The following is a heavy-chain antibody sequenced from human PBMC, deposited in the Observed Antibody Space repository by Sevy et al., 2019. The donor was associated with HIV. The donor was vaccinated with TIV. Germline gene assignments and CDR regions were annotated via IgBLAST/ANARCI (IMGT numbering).Heavy chain of an antibody. CDR3: ARASSPYCGGDCLYAFNI. Sequence: GGSLRLSCAASGFTFSSFSMNWVRQAPGKTLEWISYISSSGSSIYYADSVKGRFSISRDNAKRSLHLQMNSLRDEDTAVYYCARASSPYCGGDCLYAFNIWGQGTMVTVSS. J-gene: IGHJ3*02. CDR2: ISSSGSSI. CDR1: GFTFSSFS. V-gene: IGHV3-48*02. D-gene: IGHD2-21*02.